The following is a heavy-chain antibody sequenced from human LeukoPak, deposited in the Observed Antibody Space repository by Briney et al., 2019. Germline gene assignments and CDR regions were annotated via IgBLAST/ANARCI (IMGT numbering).Heavy chain of an antibody. CDR3: ARVIRFDSSGYYFKMGYYYGMDV. CDR2: IYYSGST. J-gene: IGHJ6*02. D-gene: IGHD3-22*01. CDR1: GGSISSGYYY. Sequence: SETLSLTCTVSGGSISSGYYYWSWIRQHPGKGLEWIGYIYYSGSTYYNPSLKSRVTISVDTSKNQFSLKLSSVTAADTAVYYCARVIRFDSSGYYFKMGYYYGMDVWGQGTTVTVSS. V-gene: IGHV4-31*03.